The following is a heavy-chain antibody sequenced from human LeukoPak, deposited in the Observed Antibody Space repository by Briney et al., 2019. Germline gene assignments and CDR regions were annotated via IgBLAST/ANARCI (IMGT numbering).Heavy chain of an antibody. D-gene: IGHD4-17*01. V-gene: IGHV4-59*11. CDR2: ISHIGRT. J-gene: IGHJ3*02. Sequence: PSETLSLTCAVSGDSFSSHYWTWVRQSPGRGLEWIGYISHIGRTNYNPSLKRGVTTSIETSKKQFSLKLRSVTAADTAVYYCARDLVTVTKGFDIWGQGTMVSVSS. CDR3: ARDLVTVTKGFDI. CDR1: GDSFSSHY.